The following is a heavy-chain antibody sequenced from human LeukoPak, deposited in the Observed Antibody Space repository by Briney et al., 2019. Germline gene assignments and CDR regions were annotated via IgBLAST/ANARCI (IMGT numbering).Heavy chain of an antibody. D-gene: IGHD3-10*01. V-gene: IGHV3-7*01. J-gene: IGHJ4*02. CDR3: TRYSYNSGPNDY. CDR2: IKQDGSEK. CDR1: GFTFSSHW. Sequence: GGSLRLSCEASGFTFSSHWMSWVRQAPGKGLEWVANIKQDGSEKHYVDSVKGRFTISRDNTKTSFYLQMNSLRVEDTAAYYCTRYSYNSGPNDYWGQGILVTVSS.